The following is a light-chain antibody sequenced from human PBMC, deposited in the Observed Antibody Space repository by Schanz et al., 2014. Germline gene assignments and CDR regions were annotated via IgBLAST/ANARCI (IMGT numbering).Light chain of an antibody. V-gene: IGLV2-23*02. CDR1: SGDVGAYNY. CDR3: CSYAGDNTLR. CDR2: DVS. Sequence: QSSLTQPASVSGSPGQSITISCTGTSGDVGAYNYVSWYQHHPGKAPKLMIFDVSHRPSGVSNRFSGSKSGNTASLTISGLQAEDEADYYCCSYAGDNTLRFGGGTKLTVL. J-gene: IGLJ3*02.